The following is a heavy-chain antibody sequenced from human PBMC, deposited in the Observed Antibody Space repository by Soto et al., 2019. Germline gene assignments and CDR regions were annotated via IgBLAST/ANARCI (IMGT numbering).Heavy chain of an antibody. CDR1: GYTLTDNY. CDR3: ARSLTTLTTLLDY. V-gene: IGHV1-2*02. J-gene: IGHJ4*02. D-gene: IGHD4-17*01. Sequence: QVQLVQSGAEVKRPGASVMVSCKASGYTLTDNYMHWVREDPGQGLEWMGWINPNGGTNYAQKFQGRVTMTRETSISTAYMELSRLRSDDTAVYYCARSLTTLTTLLDYWGQGTLVTVSS. CDR2: INPNGGT.